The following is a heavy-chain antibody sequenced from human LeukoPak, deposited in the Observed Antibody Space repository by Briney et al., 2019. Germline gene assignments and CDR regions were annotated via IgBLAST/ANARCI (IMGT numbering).Heavy chain of an antibody. J-gene: IGHJ4*02. CDR3: ARGDDFSGDH. CDR1: GLIFSNYA. D-gene: IGHD3-16*01. CDR2: IGGSGVNT. Sequence: GGSLRLSCAASGLIFSNYAMSWVRQAPGKGLEWVSVIGGSGVNTYYADSVKGRFTISRDNSKNTLFLQMNSLRAEDTAVYYCARGDDFSGDHWGQGTLVTVSS. V-gene: IGHV3-23*01.